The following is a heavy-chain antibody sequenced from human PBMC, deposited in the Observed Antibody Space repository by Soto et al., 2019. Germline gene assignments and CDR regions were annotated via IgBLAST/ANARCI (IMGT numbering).Heavy chain of an antibody. CDR3: ARAIGGYDYYYYYGMDV. J-gene: IGHJ6*02. D-gene: IGHD5-12*01. V-gene: IGHV4-59*01. CDR1: GGSISSYY. CDR2: IYYRGST. Sequence: SETLSLTCTVSGGSISSYYWSWIRQPPGKGLEWIGYIYYRGSTNYNPSLKSRVTISVATSKNQFSLKLSSATAADTAVYYCARAIGGYDYYYYYGMDVWGQGTTVTVS.